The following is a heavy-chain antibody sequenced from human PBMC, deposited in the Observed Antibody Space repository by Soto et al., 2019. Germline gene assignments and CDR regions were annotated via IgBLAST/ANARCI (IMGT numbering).Heavy chain of an antibody. J-gene: IGHJ1*01. V-gene: IGHV3-33*01. CDR2: IWYDGSNK. Sequence: GGSLRLSCAASGFTFSSYGMHWVRQAPGKGLEWVAVIWYDGSNKYYADSVKGRFTISRDNSKNTLYLQMNSLRAEDTAVYYCARAYYDSSGYWGLRTVQHWGQGTLVTVSS. CDR1: GFTFSSYG. CDR3: ARAYYDSSGYWGLRTVQH. D-gene: IGHD3-22*01.